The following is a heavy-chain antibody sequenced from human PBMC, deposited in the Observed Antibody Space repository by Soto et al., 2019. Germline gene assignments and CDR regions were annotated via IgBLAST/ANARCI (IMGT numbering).Heavy chain of an antibody. V-gene: IGHV3-66*01. CDR3: ARDSDFWSGYYIDY. CDR1: GFTVSSNY. CDR2: IYSGGST. D-gene: IGHD3-3*01. Sequence: EVQLVEPGGGLVQPGGSLRLSCAASGFTVSSNYMSWVRQAPGKGLEWVSVIYSGGSTYYADSVKGRFTISRDNSKNTLYLQMNSLRAEDTAVYYCARDSDFWSGYYIDYWGQGTLVTVSS. J-gene: IGHJ4*02.